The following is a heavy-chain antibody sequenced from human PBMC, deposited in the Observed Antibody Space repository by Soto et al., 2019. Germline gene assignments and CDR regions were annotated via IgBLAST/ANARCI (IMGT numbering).Heavy chain of an antibody. CDR1: GASVSSSSC. CDR3: VRSVPAATWQYSGMDV. V-gene: IGHV4-4*02. J-gene: IGHJ6*02. D-gene: IGHD2-2*01. CDR2: IYHSGTF. Sequence: QVRLQESGPGLVEPSWTLSLTCTVSGASVSSSSCWGWVRQSPGKGLEWIGEIYHSGTFNYNPSLESRVSVSVDKSRKQLSLNLKSVNAADTAVYYCVRSVPAATWQYSGMDVWGQGTTVSVSS.